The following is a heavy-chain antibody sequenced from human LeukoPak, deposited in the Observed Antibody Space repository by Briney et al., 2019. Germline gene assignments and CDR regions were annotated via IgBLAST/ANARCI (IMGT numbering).Heavy chain of an antibody. V-gene: IGHV4-39*01. CDR2: IYYSGST. D-gene: IGHD3-9*01. CDR3: ASPRGYDILTGYYFDY. Sequence: PSETLSLTCTVSGGSISSSSYYWGWIRQPPGKGLEWIGSIYYSGSTYYNPSLKSRVTISVDTSKNQLSLKLSSVTTADTAVYYCASPRGYDILTGYYFDYWGQGTLVTVSS. CDR1: GGSISSSSYY. J-gene: IGHJ4*02.